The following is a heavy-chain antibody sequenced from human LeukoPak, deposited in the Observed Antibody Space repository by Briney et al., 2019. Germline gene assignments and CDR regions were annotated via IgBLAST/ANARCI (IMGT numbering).Heavy chain of an antibody. Sequence: GGSLRLSCAASGFTFSSYSMNWVRQAPGKGLEWVSSISSSSSYIYYADSVKGRFTISRDNAKNSLYLQMNSLRAEDTAAYYCARGSGITEGNYGMDVWGQGTTVTVSS. CDR2: ISSSSSYI. D-gene: IGHD3-10*01. V-gene: IGHV3-21*01. CDR3: ARGSGITEGNYGMDV. J-gene: IGHJ6*02. CDR1: GFTFSSYS.